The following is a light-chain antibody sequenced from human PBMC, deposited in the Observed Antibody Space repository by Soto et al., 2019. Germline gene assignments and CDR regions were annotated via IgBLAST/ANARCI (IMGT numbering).Light chain of an antibody. CDR3: QSYDSSLSAHV. J-gene: IGLJ1*01. CDR2: GDN. V-gene: IGLV1-40*01. CDR1: SSNIGAGYD. Sequence: QSVLTQPPSVSGAPGQRVTISCTGSSSNIGAGYDVHWYQQLPGTAPKLLIYGDNNRPSGVPDRFSGSKPGTSASLAITGLQAEDEADYYCQSYDSSLSAHVFGTGTKLTVL.